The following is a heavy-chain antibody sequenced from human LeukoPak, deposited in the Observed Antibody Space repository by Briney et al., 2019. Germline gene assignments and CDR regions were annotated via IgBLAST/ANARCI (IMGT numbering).Heavy chain of an antibody. CDR2: INSDGSST. J-gene: IGHJ4*02. CDR3: ARGRRTDIEY. CDR1: GFTFSSYW. V-gene: IGHV3-74*01. Sequence: GGSLRLSCAASGFTFSSYWLHWVRHAPGKGLVWVSRINSDGSSTSYADSVEGRFTISRDNAKNTLYLQMNSLRAEDTAVYFCARGRRTDIEYWGQGTLVTVSS. D-gene: IGHD2-15*01.